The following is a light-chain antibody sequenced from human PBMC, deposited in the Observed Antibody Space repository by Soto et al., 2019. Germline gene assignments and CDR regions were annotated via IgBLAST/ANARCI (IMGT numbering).Light chain of an antibody. Sequence: QSVLTQPASVSGSPGQSITISCTGTSSDVGGYNYVSWYQQHPGKAPKLMIFEVSSRPSGVSYRFSSSKSGNTASLTISGLQAEDEADYYCSSYTSSSTLYVFGSGTKVTVL. CDR2: EVS. J-gene: IGLJ1*01. CDR3: SSYTSSSTLYV. CDR1: SSDVGGYNY. V-gene: IGLV2-14*01.